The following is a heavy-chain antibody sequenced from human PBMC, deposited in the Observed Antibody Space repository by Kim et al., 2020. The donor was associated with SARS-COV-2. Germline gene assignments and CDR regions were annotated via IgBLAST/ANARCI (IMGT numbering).Heavy chain of an antibody. CDR3: ARGTWIAAAGTEFQH. CDR1: GFTVSSNY. D-gene: IGHD6-13*01. V-gene: IGHV3-53*01. J-gene: IGHJ1*01. CDR2: IYSGGST. Sequence: GGSLRLSCAASGFTVSSNYMSWVRQAPGKGLEWVSVIYSGGSTYYADSVKGRFTISRDNSKNTLYLQMNSLRAEDTAVYYCARGTWIAAAGTEFQHWGQGTLVTVSS.